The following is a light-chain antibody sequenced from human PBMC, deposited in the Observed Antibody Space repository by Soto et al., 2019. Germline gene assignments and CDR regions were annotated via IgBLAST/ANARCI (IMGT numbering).Light chain of an antibody. CDR3: LLYFSPDRYT. CDR2: GAS. V-gene: IGKV3-20*01. Sequence: DIVLTQTPGTLSLSPGERATLSCRASQSVTSSHLAWYQQKPGQAPRLLIYGASTRATGIPDRFSGSGSDTDFSLTIRRLDPEDFAMYYCLLYFSPDRYTFGPGKTVQIK. CDR1: QSVTSSH. J-gene: IGKJ3*01.